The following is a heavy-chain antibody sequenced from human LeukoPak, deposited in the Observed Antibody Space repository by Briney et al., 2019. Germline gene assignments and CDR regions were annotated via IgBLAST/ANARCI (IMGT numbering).Heavy chain of an antibody. D-gene: IGHD2-8*01. Sequence: GGSLRLSCAASGFTFSGFWMNWLRQAPGKGLEWVANIKQDGSEKYYVDSVKGRFTISRDNAKNSLYLQMNSLRAEDTAVYYCARDSGTYCTNGVCSRGNYYYYMDVWGKGTTVTVSS. V-gene: IGHV3-7*01. CDR2: IKQDGSEK. CDR1: GFTFSGFW. J-gene: IGHJ6*03. CDR3: ARDSGTYCTNGVCSRGNYYYYMDV.